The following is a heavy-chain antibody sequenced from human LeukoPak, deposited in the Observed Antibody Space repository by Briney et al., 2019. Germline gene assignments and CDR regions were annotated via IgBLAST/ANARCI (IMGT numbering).Heavy chain of an antibody. J-gene: IGHJ5*02. V-gene: IGHV4-34*01. D-gene: IGHD3-10*01. CDR3: AGTMARGVIIRFRTNWFDH. CDR1: GGSFSGYY. CDR2: INHSGST. Sequence: SETLSLTCAVCGGSFSGYYWSWIRQPPGKGREGIGEINHSGSTNYNPPLKSRVTISVDPSKNQFSLKLSSVTAADTAVYYCAGTMARGVIIRFRTNWFDHWGQGTLVTVSS.